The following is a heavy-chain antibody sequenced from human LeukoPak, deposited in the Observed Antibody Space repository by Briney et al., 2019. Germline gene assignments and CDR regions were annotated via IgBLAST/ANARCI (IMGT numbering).Heavy chain of an antibody. CDR2: IYYSGST. J-gene: IGHJ4*02. D-gene: IGHD4/OR15-4a*01. V-gene: IGHV4-39*01. CDR3: ARRPGEYGGNDFDY. Sequence: SETLSLTCTVSGGSINSRSDYWGWIRQPPGKGLEWIGSIYYSGSTHYNPSLKSRVTMSIDTSENQFSLKLSSVTAADTAVYYCARRPGEYGGNDFDYWGQGTLVTVSS. CDR1: GGSINSRSDY.